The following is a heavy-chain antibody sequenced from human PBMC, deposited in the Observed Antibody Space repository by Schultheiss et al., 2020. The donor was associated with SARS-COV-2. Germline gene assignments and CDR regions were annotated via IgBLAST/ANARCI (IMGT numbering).Heavy chain of an antibody. CDR2: IYTSGST. J-gene: IGHJ4*02. Sequence: GSLRLSCTVSGGSISSYYWSWIRQPAGKGLEWIGRIYTSGSTNYNPSLKSRVTISVDTSKNQFSLKLSSVTAADTAVYYCANGGGSLDYWGQGTLVTVSS. CDR3: ANGGGSLDY. V-gene: IGHV4-4*07. CDR1: GGSISSYY. D-gene: IGHD2-15*01.